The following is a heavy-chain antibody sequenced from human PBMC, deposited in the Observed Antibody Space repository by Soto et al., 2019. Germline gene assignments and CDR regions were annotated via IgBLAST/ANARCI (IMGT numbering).Heavy chain of an antibody. CDR3: ARDKALDFGVVIDGMDV. D-gene: IGHD3-3*01. V-gene: IGHV4-31*03. CDR2: IYYSGST. CDR1: GGSISSGGYY. J-gene: IGHJ6*02. Sequence: SETLSLTCTVSGGSISSGGYYWSWIRQHPGKGLEWIGYIYYSGSTYYNPSLKSRVTISVDTSKNQFSLKLSSVTAADTAVYYCARDKALDFGVVIDGMDVWGQGTTVTVSS.